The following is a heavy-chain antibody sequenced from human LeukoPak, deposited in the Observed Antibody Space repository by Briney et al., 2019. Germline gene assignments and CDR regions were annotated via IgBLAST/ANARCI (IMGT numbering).Heavy chain of an antibody. J-gene: IGHJ4*02. CDR1: GFTFSNYA. CDR2: IGRTGDI. D-gene: IGHD1-26*01. CDR3: ARDVHGTLDY. Sequence: GGSLRLSCAASGFTFSNYAMTWVRQAPGKGLEWVSVIGRTGDIFYADSVKGRFTISRDNSKNSLYLQMNSLGVEDSGLYYCARDVHGTLDYWGQGTLVTVSS. V-gene: IGHV3-23*01.